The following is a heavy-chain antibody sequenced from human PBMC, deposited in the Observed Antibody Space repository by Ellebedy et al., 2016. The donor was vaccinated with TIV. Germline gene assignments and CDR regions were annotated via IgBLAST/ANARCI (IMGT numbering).Heavy chain of an antibody. Sequence: MPGGSLRLSCAASGLTFSNYAMTRVRQPPGKGLEWIGEIYHSGSTNYNPSLKSRVTMSRDPSKNSFSLHLASVTATDTAIYYCAKIVSGGASFDPWGQGILVTVSS. J-gene: IGHJ5*02. CDR3: AKIVSGGASFDP. CDR1: GLTFSNYAM. D-gene: IGHD3-10*01. V-gene: IGHV4-4*02. CDR2: IYHSGST.